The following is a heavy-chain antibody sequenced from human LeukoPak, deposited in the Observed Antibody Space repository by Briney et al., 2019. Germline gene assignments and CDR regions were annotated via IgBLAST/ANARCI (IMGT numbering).Heavy chain of an antibody. J-gene: IGHJ4*02. CDR2: INPSGGST. D-gene: IGHD3-10*01. V-gene: IGHV1-46*01. Sequence: ASVKVSYKASGYTFTSYYMHWVRQAPGQGLEWMGIINPSGGSTSYAQKFQGRVTMTRDTSTSTVYVELSSLRSEDTAVYYCARDYYGSGSYPSLWGQGTLVTVSS. CDR3: ARDYYGSGSYPSL. CDR1: GYTFTSYY.